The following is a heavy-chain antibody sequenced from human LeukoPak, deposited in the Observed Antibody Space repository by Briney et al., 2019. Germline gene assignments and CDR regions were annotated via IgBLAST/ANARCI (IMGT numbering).Heavy chain of an antibody. J-gene: IGHJ4*02. CDR1: GYTFTSYA. CDR3: ARDGTVVTVYYFDY. D-gene: IGHD4-23*01. V-gene: IGHV1-3*01. CDR2: INAGNGNT. Sequence: ASVKVSCKASGYTFTSYAMHWVRQAPGQRLEWMGWINAGNGNTKYSQKFQGRVTITRDTSASTAYMELSSLRSEDTAVYYCARDGTVVTVYYFDYWGQGTLVTASS.